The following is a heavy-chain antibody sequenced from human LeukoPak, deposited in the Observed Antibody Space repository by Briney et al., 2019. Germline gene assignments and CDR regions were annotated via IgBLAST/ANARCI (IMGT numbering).Heavy chain of an antibody. Sequence: SETLSLTCAVYGGSFSGYYWSWIRQPPGKGLEWIGEINHSGSTNYNPSLKSRVTISVDTSKNLFSLKLSSVTAADTAVYYCARDRPATENWYFDLWGRGTLVTVSS. CDR2: INHSGST. CDR3: ARDRPATENWYFDL. V-gene: IGHV4-34*01. J-gene: IGHJ2*01. CDR1: GGSFSGYY. D-gene: IGHD1-26*01.